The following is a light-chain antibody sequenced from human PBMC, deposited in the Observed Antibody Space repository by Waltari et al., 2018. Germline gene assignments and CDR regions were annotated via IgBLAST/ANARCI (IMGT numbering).Light chain of an antibody. CDR3: SSYKGVNIF. J-gene: IGLJ2*01. V-gene: IGLV2-14*03. Sequence: QSALTQPASVSGSPGQSITISCTGTNSDVGDDDSFSWYQQPPGTAPTLMMFNVNRRPSGLSDRCSGSKSGNTASLTISGLQPEDEADYYCSSYKGVNIFFGDGTKLTVL. CDR2: NVN. CDR1: NSDVGDDDS.